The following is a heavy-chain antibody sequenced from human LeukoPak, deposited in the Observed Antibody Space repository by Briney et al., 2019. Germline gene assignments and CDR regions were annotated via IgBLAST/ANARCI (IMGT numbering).Heavy chain of an antibody. J-gene: IGHJ4*02. CDR3: ARSQYSSSSRLGYDY. CDR2: INHSGST. Sequence: PSETLSLTCAVYGGSFSGYYWSWIRQPPGKGLEWIGEINHSGSTNYNPSLKSRVTISVDTSKNQFSLKLSSVTAADTAVYYCARSQYSSSSRLGYDYWGQRTLVTVSS. CDR1: GGSFSGYY. D-gene: IGHD6-6*01. V-gene: IGHV4-34*01.